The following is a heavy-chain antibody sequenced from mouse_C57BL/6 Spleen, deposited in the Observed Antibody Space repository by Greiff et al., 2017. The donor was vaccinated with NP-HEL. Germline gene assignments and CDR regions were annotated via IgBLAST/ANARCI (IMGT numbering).Heavy chain of an antibody. CDR1: GYAFTNYL. D-gene: IGHD2-3*01. J-gene: IGHJ2*01. Sequence: QVQLQQSGAELVRPGTSVKVSCKASGYAFTNYLIEWVKQRPGQGLEWIGVINPGSGGTNYNEKFKGKATLTADKSSSTDYMQLSSLTSEDSAVYFCAREGDGYNYFDYWGQGTTLTVSS. V-gene: IGHV1-54*01. CDR2: INPGSGGT. CDR3: AREGDGYNYFDY.